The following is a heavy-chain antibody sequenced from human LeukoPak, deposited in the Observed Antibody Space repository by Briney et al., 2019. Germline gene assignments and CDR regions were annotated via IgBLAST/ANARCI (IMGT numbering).Heavy chain of an antibody. CDR1: GFTFDDYT. Sequence: GGSLRLSCAASGFTFDDYTMHWVRQAPGKGLEWVSLISWDGGSTYYADSVKGRFTISRDNSKNSLYLQMNSLRTEDTALYYCAKDIERYYDSSGWTTYGMDVWGQGTTVTVSS. J-gene: IGHJ6*02. CDR2: ISWDGGST. V-gene: IGHV3-43*01. D-gene: IGHD3-22*01. CDR3: AKDIERYYDSSGWTTYGMDV.